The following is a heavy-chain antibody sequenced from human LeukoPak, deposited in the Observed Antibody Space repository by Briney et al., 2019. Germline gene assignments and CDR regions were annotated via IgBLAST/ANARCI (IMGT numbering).Heavy chain of an antibody. CDR1: GFTLINDT. Sequence: GRCLRLSCAAFGFTLINDTMSWVRDTPGKGLGRGSDISSSSSIIYYADSVEGRFTISRDNAKNSLYLQMNSLRAEDTAVYYCASSSSPYRSSNYYYYGMDVWGQGTTVTVSS. V-gene: IGHV3-48*01. D-gene: IGHD6-13*01. J-gene: IGHJ6*02. CDR2: ISSSSSII. CDR3: ASSSSPYRSSNYYYYGMDV.